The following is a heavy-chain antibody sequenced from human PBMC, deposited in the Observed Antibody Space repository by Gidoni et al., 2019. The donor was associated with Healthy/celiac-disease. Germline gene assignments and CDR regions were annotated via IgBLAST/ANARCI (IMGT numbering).Heavy chain of an antibody. CDR2: ISGSGGST. V-gene: IGHV3-23*01. CDR3: AKYSPPLDGYYPNWFDP. CDR1: GFPFSSYA. J-gene: IGHJ5*02. Sequence: EVQLLESGGGLVQPGGSLRLSCAASGFPFSSYAMSWVRQAPGKGLGWVSAISGSGGSTYYADSVKGRFTISRDNSKNTLYLQMNSLRAEDTAVYYCAKYSPPLDGYYPNWFDPWGQGTLVTVSS. D-gene: IGHD3-22*01.